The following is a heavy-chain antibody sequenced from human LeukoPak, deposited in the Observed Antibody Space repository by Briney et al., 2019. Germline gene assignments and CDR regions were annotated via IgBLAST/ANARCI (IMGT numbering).Heavy chain of an antibody. CDR3: ARERRDGSKEDAFDI. D-gene: IGHD5-24*01. CDR2: IYYSGST. Sequence: PSETLSLTCTVSGGSISSYYWSWIRQPPGKGLEWIGYIYYSGSTNYNPSLKSRVTISVDTSKNQFSLKLSSVTAADTAVYYCARERRDGSKEDAFDIWGQGTMVTVSS. CDR1: GGSISSYY. J-gene: IGHJ3*02. V-gene: IGHV4-59*01.